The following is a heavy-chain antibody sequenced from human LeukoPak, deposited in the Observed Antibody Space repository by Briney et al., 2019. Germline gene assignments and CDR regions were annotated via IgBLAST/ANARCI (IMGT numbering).Heavy chain of an antibody. CDR2: INPNSGGT. D-gene: IGHD2-2*01. Sequence: ASVKVSCKASGYTFTGYYIHWVRQAPGQGLVWMGWINPNSGGTEFAQKFQGRVTMTRDTSISTAYVELSRLRPDDTAVYYCARGGEVCSSTSCYRGHEYWGQGTLVTVSS. CDR3: ARGGEVCSSTSCYRGHEY. V-gene: IGHV1-2*02. CDR1: GYTFTGYY. J-gene: IGHJ4*02.